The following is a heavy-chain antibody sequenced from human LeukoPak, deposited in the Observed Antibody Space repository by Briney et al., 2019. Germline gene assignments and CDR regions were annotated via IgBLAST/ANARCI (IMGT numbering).Heavy chain of an antibody. CDR3: AREGYSGSYSDY. V-gene: IGHV4-61*01. CDR2: IYYSGST. CDR1: GGSVSSGSYY. Sequence: SETLSLTCTVSGGSVSSGSYYWSWIRQPPGKGLEWIGYIYYSGSTNYNPSLKSRVTISVDTSKNQFSLKLSSVTAADTAVYYCAREGYSGSYSDYWGQGTLVTVSS. J-gene: IGHJ4*02. D-gene: IGHD1-26*01.